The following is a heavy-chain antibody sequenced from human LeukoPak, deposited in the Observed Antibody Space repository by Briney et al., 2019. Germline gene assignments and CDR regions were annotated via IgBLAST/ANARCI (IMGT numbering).Heavy chain of an antibody. V-gene: IGHV3-30-3*01. CDR2: ISYDGSNK. J-gene: IGHJ6*02. Sequence: PGGSLRLSCAASGFTFSSYAMHWVRQAPGKGLEWVAVISYDGSNKYYAGSVKGRFTISRDNSKNTLYLQMNSLRAEDTAVYYCARGSPDDGYSSGSLYYYYGMDVWGQGTTVTVSS. CDR3: ARGSPDDGYSSGSLYYYYGMDV. D-gene: IGHD6-19*01. CDR1: GFTFSSYA.